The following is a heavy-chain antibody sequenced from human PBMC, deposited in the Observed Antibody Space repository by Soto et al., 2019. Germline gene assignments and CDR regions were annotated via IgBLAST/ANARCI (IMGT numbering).Heavy chain of an antibody. D-gene: IGHD2-2*01. J-gene: IGHJ5*02. Sequence: EVQLLESGGGLVQPGGSLRLSCAASGFTFSNYAMTWVRQAPGKGLEWVSGISDNGGRTYYADSVKGRFTISRDNSKNTPFQQMNSLRTEEMAVYYDAKDVDTTRPAGTASWGQGTLVSVSS. V-gene: IGHV3-23*01. CDR3: AKDVDTTRPAGTAS. CDR2: ISDNGGRT. CDR1: GFTFSNYA.